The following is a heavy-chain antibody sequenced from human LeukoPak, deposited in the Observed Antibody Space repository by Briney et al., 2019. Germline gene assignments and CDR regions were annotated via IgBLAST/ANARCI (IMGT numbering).Heavy chain of an antibody. J-gene: IGHJ4*02. CDR2: IYYSGST. Sequence: PETLSLTCTVSGGSISSSSYYWGWIRQPPGKGLEWIGSIYYSGSTCYNPSLKSRVTISADTSKNHFSLKLSSVSAADTAVYYCARLLGVVVVAANNYWGQGTLVTVSS. V-gene: IGHV4-39*02. CDR3: ARLLGVVVVAANNY. D-gene: IGHD2-15*01. CDR1: GGSISSSSYY.